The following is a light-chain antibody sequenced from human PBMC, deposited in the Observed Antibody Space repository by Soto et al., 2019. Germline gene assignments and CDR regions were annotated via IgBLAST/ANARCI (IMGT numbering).Light chain of an antibody. CDR3: QQYGSSPWT. Sequence: EIVLTQSPATLSSFPGERAALSCGASQSVSSNYLAWYQQKPGLAPRLLIYDASRRATGIPDRFSGSGSGADFILSISRLEPEDFAVYYCQQYGSSPWTFGQGTKVDIK. CDR1: QSVSSNY. J-gene: IGKJ1*01. V-gene: IGKV3D-20*01. CDR2: DAS.